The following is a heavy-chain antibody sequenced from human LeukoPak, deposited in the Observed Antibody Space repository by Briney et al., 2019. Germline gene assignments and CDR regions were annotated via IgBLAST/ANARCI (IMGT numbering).Heavy chain of an antibody. Sequence: PGGSLRLSCTPSGVTIGDYAISWVRQAPGKGLEWVGFIRSKAFGGTIEYAASVKGRFTVSRDDSKSIVHLQMNSLKTEDTAVYSCTWRAGPGSIDVFDIWGQGTMVTVSS. V-gene: IGHV3-49*04. CDR2: IRSKAFGGTI. CDR3: TWRAGPGSIDVFDI. CDR1: GVTIGDYA. J-gene: IGHJ3*02. D-gene: IGHD7-27*01.